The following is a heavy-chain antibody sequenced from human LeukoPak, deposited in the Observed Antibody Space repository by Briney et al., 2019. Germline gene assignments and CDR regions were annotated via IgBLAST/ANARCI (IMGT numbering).Heavy chain of an antibody. J-gene: IGHJ6*02. V-gene: IGHV3-66*01. CDR2: IYSGGST. Sequence: GGSLRLSCAASGFTVSSNYMSWVRQAPGKGLEWVSVIYSGGSTYYADSVKGRFTISRDNSKNTLYLQMNSLRAEDTAVYYCARVRGSGWYGSYYYYGMDVWGQGTTVTVSS. CDR3: ARVRGSGWYGSYYYYGMDV. D-gene: IGHD6-19*01. CDR1: GFTVSSNY.